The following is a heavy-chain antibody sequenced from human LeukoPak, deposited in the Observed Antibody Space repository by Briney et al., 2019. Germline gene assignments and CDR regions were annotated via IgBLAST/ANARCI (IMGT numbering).Heavy chain of an antibody. J-gene: IGHJ4*02. CDR2: IRYDGSNK. V-gene: IGHV3-30*02. CDR3: AKSCSGGSCFPDS. Sequence: GGSLRLSCAASGFTFSTYGMHWVRQTPGKGLEWVAFIRYDGSNKVDVDSVKGRFTISRDNSKNTLYLQMDSLRAEDTAVYYCAKSCSGGSCFPDSWGQGTLVTVSS. D-gene: IGHD2-15*01. CDR1: GFTFSTYG.